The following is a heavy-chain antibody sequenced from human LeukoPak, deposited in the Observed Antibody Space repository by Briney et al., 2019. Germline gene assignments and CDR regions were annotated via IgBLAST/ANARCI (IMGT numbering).Heavy chain of an antibody. V-gene: IGHV4-39*07. CDR2: IYYTGNT. D-gene: IGHD3-10*01. Sequence: SETLSLTCTVSGGSISSSTYYWAWIRQPPGKGLEWIGSIYYTGNTYYNPSLKSRVTISVDTSQNQFSLRLSSVAAADTAVYYCARDRFGELSPLTTEGDYWGQGTLVTVSS. CDR3: ARDRFGELSPLTTEGDY. CDR1: GGSISSSTYY. J-gene: IGHJ4*02.